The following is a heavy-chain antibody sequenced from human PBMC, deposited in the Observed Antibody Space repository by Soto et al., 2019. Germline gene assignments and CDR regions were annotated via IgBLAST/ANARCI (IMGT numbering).Heavy chain of an antibody. V-gene: IGHV3-33*01. CDR3: ARDQEYVLMVYAVGHNWFDP. CDR1: GFTFSIYG. Sequence: GGSLRLSCAASGFTFSIYGMHWVRQAPGKGLEWVAVIWYDGSNKYYADSVKGRFTISRDNSKNTLYLQMNSLRAEDTAVYYCARDQEYVLMVYAVGHNWFDPWGQGTLVTVSS. CDR2: IWYDGSNK. D-gene: IGHD2-8*01. J-gene: IGHJ5*02.